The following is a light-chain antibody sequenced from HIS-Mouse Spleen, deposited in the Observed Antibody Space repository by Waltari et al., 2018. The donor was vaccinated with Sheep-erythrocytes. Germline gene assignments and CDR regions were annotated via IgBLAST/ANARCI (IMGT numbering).Light chain of an antibody. CDR2: KAS. CDR3: HEGVT. CDR1: QSISSC. J-gene: IGKJ3*01. V-gene: IGKV1-5*03. Sequence: DIQMTQPPSTLSASVGDRVTITCRPSQSISSCLPWYQQKPGKAPKLLICKASSLESGVPSRYRDGGYGREFTLTSSSLQPDDVATYYCHEGVTFGPGTKVDIK.